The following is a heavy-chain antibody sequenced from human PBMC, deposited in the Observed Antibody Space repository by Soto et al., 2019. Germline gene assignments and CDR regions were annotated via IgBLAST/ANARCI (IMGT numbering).Heavy chain of an antibody. J-gene: IGHJ6*02. V-gene: IGHV4-4*02. D-gene: IGHD2-15*01. Sequence: QVQLQESGPGLVKPSGTLSLTCAVSGASISSDNRWTWVRQPPGEGLEWIGEISQSGTTKYNPSLASRVTSSVDKSKNQFYLRLTSMTAADTAVYYCAKKVPAALRLYYFFGLDVWGQGTTVTVSS. CDR2: ISQSGTT. CDR3: AKKVPAALRLYYFFGLDV. CDR1: GASISSDNR.